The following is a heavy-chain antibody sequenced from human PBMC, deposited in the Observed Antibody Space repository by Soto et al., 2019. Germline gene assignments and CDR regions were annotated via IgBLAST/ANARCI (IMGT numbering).Heavy chain of an antibody. Sequence: GESLKISCKGSGYSFTSYKIAWVRQMPGKGLEWMGIIYPGDSVTRYSPSFQGQVTISADKSTSTAYLQWSSLKASDTDMYYCERHATYYDILSGYYFDYWGQGTLVTVS. CDR1: GYSFTSYK. CDR2: IYPGDSVT. CDR3: ERHATYYDILSGYYFDY. V-gene: IGHV5-51*01. D-gene: IGHD3-9*01. J-gene: IGHJ4*02.